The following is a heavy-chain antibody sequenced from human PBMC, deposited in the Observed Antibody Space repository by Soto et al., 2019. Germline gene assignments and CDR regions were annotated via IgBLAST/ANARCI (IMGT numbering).Heavy chain of an antibody. CDR2: INAYNGNT. V-gene: IGHV1-18*01. J-gene: IGHJ3*02. Sequence: ASVKVSCKSSGYTFTSYGISWFRHAPGQWLEWMGWINAYNGNTNYAQKLQGRVTMTTDTSTSTAYMELSSLRSEDTAVYYCARAVLGYCSSTSCPYAFDIWGQGTMVTVS. D-gene: IGHD2-2*01. CDR3: ARAVLGYCSSTSCPYAFDI. CDR1: GYTFTSYG.